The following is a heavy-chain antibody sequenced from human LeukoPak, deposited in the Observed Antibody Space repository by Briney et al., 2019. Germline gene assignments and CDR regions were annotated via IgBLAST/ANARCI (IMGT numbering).Heavy chain of an antibody. V-gene: IGHV3-30*03. CDR2: ISSDGSID. CDR3: TREGLGTTFSAWFDP. J-gene: IGHJ5*02. Sequence: WRSLRLSCAASGFSFSNYGMHWVRQAPGKGLEWVAVISSDGSIDYYTDSVRGRLTVSRDNSKNTLYLQMNSLRVEDTAVYYCTREGLGTTFSAWFDPWGQGTLVTVSS. CDR1: GFSFSNYG. D-gene: IGHD1-7*01.